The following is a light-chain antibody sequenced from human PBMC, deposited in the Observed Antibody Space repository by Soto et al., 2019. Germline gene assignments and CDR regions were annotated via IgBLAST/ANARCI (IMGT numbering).Light chain of an antibody. CDR1: TSNIGSNS. Sequence: QAVVTQPPSASGAPGQRVTISCSGGTSNIGSNSVNWFQQLPGTAPKLLMHANTQRPSGVPDRFSGSKSGTSASLAISGLQSEDAGHYYCASWDDALNVWVFGGGTKVTVL. CDR3: ASWDDALNVWV. CDR2: ANT. V-gene: IGLV1-44*01. J-gene: IGLJ3*02.